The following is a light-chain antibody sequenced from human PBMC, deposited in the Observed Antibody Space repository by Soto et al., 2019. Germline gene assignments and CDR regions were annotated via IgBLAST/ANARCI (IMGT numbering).Light chain of an antibody. CDR2: GAS. V-gene: IGKV3-15*01. Sequence: ELVLGQSPASLSFSPGERTTLSCTASQSVSSNLAWYQQKPGQAPRLLIYGASTRATGIPSRFSGSGSGKECTLTISSLQTKDFAVYYSQQYGRSPETFGQGTKVE. CDR1: QSVSSN. J-gene: IGKJ1*01. CDR3: QQYGRSPET.